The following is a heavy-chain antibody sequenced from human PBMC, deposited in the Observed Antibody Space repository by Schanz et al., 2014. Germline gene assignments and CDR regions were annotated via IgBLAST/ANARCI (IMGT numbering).Heavy chain of an antibody. CDR2: ITRQGTT. V-gene: IGHV3-23*01. CDR1: GFTVNNYA. D-gene: IGHD6-19*01. CDR3: AKDHPSSGWPAFDV. Sequence: EVQLLESGGGLVQPGGSLRLSCTVSGFTVNNYAMNWVRQAPGRGLEWVSGITRQGTTYYADFVKGRFSISRDLSSNTLDLQMNSLRADDSAIYYCAKDHPSSGWPAFDVWGQGTQVTVSS. J-gene: IGHJ4*02.